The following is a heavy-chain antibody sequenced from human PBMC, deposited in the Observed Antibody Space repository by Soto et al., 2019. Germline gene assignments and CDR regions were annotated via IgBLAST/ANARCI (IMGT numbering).Heavy chain of an antibody. CDR3: AREDPNCGGDCYPYFDY. CDR1: GYTFTSYY. J-gene: IGHJ4*02. V-gene: IGHV1-46*01. D-gene: IGHD2-21*02. CDR2: INPSGGST. Sequence: ASVKVSCKASGYTFTSYYMHWVRQAPGQGLEWMGIINPSGGSTSYAQKFQRRVTMTRDTSTSTVYMELSSLRSEDTAVYYCAREDPNCGGDCYPYFDYCGQGTLVTVSS.